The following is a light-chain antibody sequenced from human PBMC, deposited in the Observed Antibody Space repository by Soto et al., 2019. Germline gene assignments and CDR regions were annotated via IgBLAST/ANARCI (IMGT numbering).Light chain of an antibody. J-gene: IGKJ2*01. CDR2: SAS. CDR3: PHHADYPFT. Sequence: DIQMTQSPSSLSASVGDRVTITCRASQDIRHALGWYQQKPGKVPKRLIYSASSLQNGVHSRFSGSGSETVFTLTISSLQPDDFATYLCPHHADYPFTFGQGTRLEI. V-gene: IGKV1-17*01. CDR1: QDIRHA.